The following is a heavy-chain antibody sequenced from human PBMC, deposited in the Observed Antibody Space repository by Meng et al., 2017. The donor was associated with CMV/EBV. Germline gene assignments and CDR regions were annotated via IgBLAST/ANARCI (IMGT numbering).Heavy chain of an antibody. V-gene: IGHV1-8*01. Sequence: ASVKVSCKASGYAFTSYDINWVRQATGQGLEWMGWMNPNSGNTGYAQKFQGRVTMTRDTSISTAYMELSRLRSDDTAVYYCAREDVVAGTVAFDIWGQGTMVTVSS. J-gene: IGHJ3*02. CDR3: AREDVVAGTVAFDI. CDR2: MNPNSGNT. D-gene: IGHD6-19*01. CDR1: GYAFTSYD.